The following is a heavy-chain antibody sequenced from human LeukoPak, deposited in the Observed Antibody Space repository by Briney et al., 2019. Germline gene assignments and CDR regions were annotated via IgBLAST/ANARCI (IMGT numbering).Heavy chain of an antibody. CDR2: VYNRGTT. CDR1: GGSITSYY. J-gene: IGHJ5*02. Sequence: PSETLSLTCSVSGGSITSYYWSWIRQSPMKGLEWIGSVYNRGTTYYNPSLESRATISGDTSKNQLSLRMTYVTTADTAVYFCARDYGGNSGEFDPWGQGTLVAVSS. D-gene: IGHD4-23*01. V-gene: IGHV4-59*01. CDR3: ARDYGGNSGEFDP.